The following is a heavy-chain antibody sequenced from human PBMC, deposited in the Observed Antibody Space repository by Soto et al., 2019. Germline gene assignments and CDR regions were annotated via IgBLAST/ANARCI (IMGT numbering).Heavy chain of an antibody. V-gene: IGHV3-33*01. Sequence: GGSLRLSCAASGFTFSSYGMHWVRQAPGKGLEWVAVIWYDGSNKYYADSVKGRFTISRDNSKNTLYLQMNSLRAEDTAVYYCARDKATTLLFYYYYGMDVWGQGTTVTVSS. J-gene: IGHJ6*02. D-gene: IGHD1-26*01. CDR3: ARDKATTLLFYYYYGMDV. CDR1: GFTFSSYG. CDR2: IWYDGSNK.